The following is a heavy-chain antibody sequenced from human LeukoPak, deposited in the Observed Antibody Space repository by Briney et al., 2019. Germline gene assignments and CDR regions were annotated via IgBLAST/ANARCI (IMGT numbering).Heavy chain of an antibody. D-gene: IGHD3-10*01. CDR1: GYSFTGYY. CDR2: INPNSGGT. Sequence: GASVKVSCKASGYSFTGYYMHWVRQAPGQGLEWMGWINPNSGGTNYAQKFQGRVTMTRDTSISTAYMELSSLRSDDTAVYYCARVASGNNYGSWFDPWGQGTLVTVSS. CDR3: ARVASGNNYGSWFDP. V-gene: IGHV1-2*02. J-gene: IGHJ5*02.